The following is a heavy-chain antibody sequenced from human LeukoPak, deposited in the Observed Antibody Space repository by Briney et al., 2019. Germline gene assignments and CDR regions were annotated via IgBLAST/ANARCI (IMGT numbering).Heavy chain of an antibody. Sequence: PGGSLRLTCSASGFTFSTYEMNWVRQAPGKGLEWVSNITSSGRSIYYADSVRGRFTVSRDNAKNSLYLQMSSLRAEDTGIYYCARATWDGGHFFDYWGQGTLVTVSS. V-gene: IGHV3-48*03. J-gene: IGHJ4*02. CDR3: ARATWDGGHFFDY. CDR2: ITSSGRSI. D-gene: IGHD1-26*01. CDR1: GFTFSTYE.